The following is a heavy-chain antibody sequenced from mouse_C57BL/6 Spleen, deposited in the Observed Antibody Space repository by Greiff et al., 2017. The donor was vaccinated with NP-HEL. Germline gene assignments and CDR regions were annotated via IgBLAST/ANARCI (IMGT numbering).Heavy chain of an antibody. J-gene: IGHJ1*03. D-gene: IGHD1-1*01. CDR1: GFNIKDYY. CDR3: AHYYGSSYGYFDV. CDR2: IDPEDGET. V-gene: IGHV14-2*01. Sequence: VQLKQSGAELVKPGASVKLSCTASGFNIKDYYMHWVKQRTEQGLEWIGRIDPEDGETKYAPKFQGKATITADTSSNTAYLQLSSLTSEDTAVYYWAHYYGSSYGYFDVWGTGTTVTVSS.